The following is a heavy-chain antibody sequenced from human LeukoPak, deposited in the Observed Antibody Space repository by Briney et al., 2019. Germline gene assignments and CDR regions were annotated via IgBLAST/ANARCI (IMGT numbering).Heavy chain of an antibody. CDR1: GGSISSGGYS. J-gene: IGHJ4*02. V-gene: IGHV4-30-4*07. Sequence: SQTLSLTCAVSGGSISSGGYSWSWIRQPPGKGLEWIGYIYYSGSTYYNPSHKSRVTISVDTSKNQFSLKLSSVTAADTAVYYCARQGATAYWGQGTLVTVSS. CDR2: IYYSGST. CDR3: ARQGATAY.